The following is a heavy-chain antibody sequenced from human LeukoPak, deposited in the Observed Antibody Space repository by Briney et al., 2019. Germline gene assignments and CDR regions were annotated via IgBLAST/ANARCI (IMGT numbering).Heavy chain of an antibody. V-gene: IGHV1-69*13. CDR2: IIPRFGTA. CDR1: GYTFTSYY. D-gene: IGHD3-16*01. Sequence: ASVKVSCKASGYTFTSYYMHWVRQAPGQGLEWMGGIIPRFGTADYAQRVQDRVTITADESTGTAYMELSSLRSEDTAVYYCARDRGGKGLDIWGQGTVVTVSS. CDR3: ARDRGGKGLDI. J-gene: IGHJ3*02.